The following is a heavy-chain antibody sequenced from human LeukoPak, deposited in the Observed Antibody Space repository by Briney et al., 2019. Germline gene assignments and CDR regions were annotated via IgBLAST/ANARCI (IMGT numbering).Heavy chain of an antibody. J-gene: IGHJ4*02. CDR2: IYTSGST. D-gene: IGHD3-22*01. CDR1: GGSISSGSYY. V-gene: IGHV4-61*02. Sequence: PSQTLSLTCTVSGGSISSGSYYWSWIRQPAGKGLEWIGRIYTSGSTNYNPSLKSRVTISVDTSKNQFSLKLSSVTAADTAVYYCARTPIYYFDNSGYYNWGQGTLVTVSP. CDR3: ARTPIYYFDNSGYYN.